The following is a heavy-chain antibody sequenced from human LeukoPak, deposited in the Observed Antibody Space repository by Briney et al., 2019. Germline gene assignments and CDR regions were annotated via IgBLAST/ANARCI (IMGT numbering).Heavy chain of an antibody. CDR1: GFTFSSYG. CDR2: ISSSSSYI. D-gene: IGHD6-6*01. Sequence: GGSLRLSCAASGFTFSSYGMTWVRQAPGKGLEWVSSISSSSSYIYYADSVKGRFTISRDNAKNSLYLQMNSLRAEDTAVYYCARDSKYSSSSADYWGQGTLVTVSS. J-gene: IGHJ4*02. V-gene: IGHV3-21*01. CDR3: ARDSKYSSSSADY.